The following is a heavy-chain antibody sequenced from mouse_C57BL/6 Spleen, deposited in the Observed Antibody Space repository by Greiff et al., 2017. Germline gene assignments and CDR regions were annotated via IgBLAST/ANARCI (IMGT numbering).Heavy chain of an antibody. D-gene: IGHD1-1*01. CDR2: INPSSGYT. J-gene: IGHJ3*01. V-gene: IGHV1-4*01. CDR1: GYTFTSYT. Sequence: QVQLQQSGAELARPGASVKMSCKASGYTFTSYTMHWVKQRPGQGLEWIGYINPSSGYTKYNQKFKDKATLTADKSSSTAYMQLSSLTSEDYAVYYCARSEYGSSSWFAYWGQGTLVTVSA. CDR3: ARSEYGSSSWFAY.